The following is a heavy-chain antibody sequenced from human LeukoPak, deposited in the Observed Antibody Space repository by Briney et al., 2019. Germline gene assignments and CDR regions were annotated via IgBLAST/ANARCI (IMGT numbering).Heavy chain of an antibody. D-gene: IGHD3-10*01. CDR1: GGSISSGDYY. CDR2: IYYSGST. CDR3: YGSGSYYQDAFDI. V-gene: IGHV4-30-4*03. J-gene: IGHJ3*02. Sequence: PSETLSLTCTVSGGSISSGDYYWNWIRQPPGKGLEWIGYIYYSGSTYYNPSLKSRVTISVDTSKNQFSLKLSSVTAADTAVYYCYGSGSYYQDAFDIWGQGTMVTVSS.